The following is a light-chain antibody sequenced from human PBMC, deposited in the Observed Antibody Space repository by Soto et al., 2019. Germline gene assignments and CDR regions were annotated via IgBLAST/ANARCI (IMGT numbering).Light chain of an antibody. V-gene: IGKV1-5*03. CDR2: KSS. J-gene: IGKJ1*01. CDR3: QHYNSYSEA. CDR1: QTISSW. Sequence: DIQITQSPSTLSGSVGDRVTITCRASQTISSWLAWYQQKPGKAPKRLIYKSSTLKSGVPSRFSGSGSGTEFTLTISSLQPDDFATYYCQHYNSYSEAFGQGTKVELK.